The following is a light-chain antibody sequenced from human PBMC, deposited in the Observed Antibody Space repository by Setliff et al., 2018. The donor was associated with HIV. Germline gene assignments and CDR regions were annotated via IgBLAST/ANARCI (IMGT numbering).Light chain of an antibody. CDR2: DNH. Sequence: QSVLTQPPSVSGAPGQMVTISCIGSSSNIGAGYDVHWYQQVPGTAPKLLIFDNHIRPSGVPDRFSGSKSGTSASLAITGLQAEDEADYYCQSYDSSQSGYVFGMGTKVTV. CDR1: SSNIGAGYD. CDR3: QSYDSSQSGYV. J-gene: IGLJ1*01. V-gene: IGLV1-40*01.